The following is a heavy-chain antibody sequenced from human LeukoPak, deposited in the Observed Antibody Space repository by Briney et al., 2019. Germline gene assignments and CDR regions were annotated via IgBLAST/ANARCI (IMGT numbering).Heavy chain of an antibody. J-gene: IGHJ4*02. Sequence: GRSLRLSCAASGFTFSSYGMHWVRQAPGKGLEWVSYISSSGSTIYYADSVKGRFTISRDNAKNSLYLQMNSLRAEDTAVYYCARYYDSSGYYPHFDYWGQGTLVTVSS. V-gene: IGHV3-48*04. CDR3: ARYYDSSGYYPHFDY. CDR2: ISSSGSTI. D-gene: IGHD3-22*01. CDR1: GFTFSSYG.